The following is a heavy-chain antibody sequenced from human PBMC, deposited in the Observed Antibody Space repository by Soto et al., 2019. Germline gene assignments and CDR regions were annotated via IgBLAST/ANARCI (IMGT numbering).Heavy chain of an antibody. CDR2: INPNSGGT. J-gene: IGHJ5*02. Sequence: QVQLVQSGAEVKKPGASVKVSCKTSGYSFSDYYIHWVRQAPGQGLEWMGWINPNSGGTNYAQKFQGWVIMTRDMSISTAYMELSSLTSDDTAVYFCAREDRDSLNGYRRLYGRFDPWGQGTLVTVSS. V-gene: IGHV1-2*04. CDR1: GYSFSDYY. D-gene: IGHD3-9*01. CDR3: AREDRDSLNGYRRLYGRFDP.